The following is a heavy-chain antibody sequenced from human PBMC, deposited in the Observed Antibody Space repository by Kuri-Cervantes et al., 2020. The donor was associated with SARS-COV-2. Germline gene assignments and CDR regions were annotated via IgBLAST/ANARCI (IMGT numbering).Heavy chain of an antibody. V-gene: IGHV3-11*04. CDR2: ISSSGSTI. Sequence: GGSLRLSCAASGFTFSDYYMSWIRQAPGKGLEWVSYISSSGSTIYYADSVKGRFTISRDNAKNSLYLQMNSLRAEDTAVYYCARVSRGYDLWSGYHHWYFDLWGRGTLVTVSS. D-gene: IGHD3-3*01. CDR1: GFTFSDYY. J-gene: IGHJ2*01. CDR3: ARVSRGYDLWSGYHHWYFDL.